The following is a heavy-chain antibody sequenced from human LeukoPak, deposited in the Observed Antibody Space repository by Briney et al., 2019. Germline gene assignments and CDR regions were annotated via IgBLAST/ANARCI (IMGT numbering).Heavy chain of an antibody. D-gene: IGHD4-23*01. V-gene: IGHV4-39*07. J-gene: IGHJ6*03. Sequence: SETLSLTCTVSGGSITSSSYYWGWIRQPPGRGLEWVGTINYSGDTYYKPSLKSRVTISIDTSRNHFSLKLRSVTAADTAVYYCARATVVTPIYYYYMDVWGKGTTVIVSS. CDR1: GGSITSSSYY. CDR2: INYSGDT. CDR3: ARATVVTPIYYYYMDV.